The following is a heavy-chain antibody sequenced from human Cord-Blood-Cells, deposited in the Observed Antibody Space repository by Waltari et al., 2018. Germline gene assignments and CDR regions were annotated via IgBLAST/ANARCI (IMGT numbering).Heavy chain of an antibody. J-gene: IGHJ6*03. CDR1: GYNFTSHG. D-gene: IGHD1-26*01. CDR2: ISAYNGKT. CDR3: ARDSGSYPSIYYYYYYMDV. V-gene: IGHV1-18*04. Sequence: QVQLVQSGAEVKKPGASVQVPCKASGYNFTSHGISWVRQAPGQGLEWMGWISAYNGKTNYAQKPQGRDTRTTDTSTSTAYMGLRGLRADETAVYYCARDSGSYPSIYYYYYYMDVWGKGTTVTVSS.